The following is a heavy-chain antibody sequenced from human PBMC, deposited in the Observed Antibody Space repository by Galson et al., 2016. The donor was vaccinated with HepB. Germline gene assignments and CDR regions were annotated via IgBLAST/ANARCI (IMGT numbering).Heavy chain of an antibody. CDR2: ITYDASGT. Sequence: SLRLSCAASGFTFSSNWMHWVRQAPGKGLMWVSRITYDASGTSYADSAKGRFTISRDNAKNTLYLQMNSLRAEDTAVYYCGAFRGDSSGYGEYWSQGTLVTVSS. D-gene: IGHD5-18*01. J-gene: IGHJ4*02. CDR3: GAFRGDSSGYGEY. V-gene: IGHV3-74*01. CDR1: GFTFSSNW.